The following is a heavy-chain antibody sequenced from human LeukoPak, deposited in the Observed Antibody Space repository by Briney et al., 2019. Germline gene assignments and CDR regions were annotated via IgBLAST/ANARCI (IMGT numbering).Heavy chain of an antibody. D-gene: IGHD2/OR15-2a*01. CDR3: ARPGIPGTFNYGMDV. CDR1: GYGFTNYW. V-gene: IGHV5-51*01. CDR2: IYPGDYDN. Sequence: GESLKIYCKGFGYGFTNYWLGWVRQMPRKGLEWMGIIYPGDYDNRYSPSLQAQVTISTDVAISTAYLQWSSLKASDTAMYYCARPGIPGTFNYGMDVWGQGTTVTVSS. J-gene: IGHJ6*02.